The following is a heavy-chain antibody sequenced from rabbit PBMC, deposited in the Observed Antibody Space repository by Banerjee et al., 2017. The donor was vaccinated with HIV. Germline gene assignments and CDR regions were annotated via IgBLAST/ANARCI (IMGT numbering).Heavy chain of an antibody. V-gene: IGHV1S43*01. CDR1: GFSFSSGLP. CDR2: VDTGDGTT. Sequence: QQQLVESGGGLVKPGASLPLTCKASGFSFSSGLPMCWVRQAPGKGLEWIASVDTGDGTTYYASWVNGRFTVSLDNAQNTVFLQMTSLTPADTATYFCARAYNSGWGGYFNLWGPGTLVTVS. D-gene: IGHD4-1*01. J-gene: IGHJ4*01. CDR3: ARAYNSGWGGYFNL.